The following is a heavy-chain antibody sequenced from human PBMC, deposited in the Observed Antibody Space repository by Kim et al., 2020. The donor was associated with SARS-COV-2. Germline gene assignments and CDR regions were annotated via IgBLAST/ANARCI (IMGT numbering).Heavy chain of an antibody. J-gene: IGHJ6*03. Sequence: ASVKVSCKASGYNFTSYAMHWVRQAPGQRPEWMGWINAGNGDTKYSQKFQGRVSLTRDTSASVVYMDLSSLMSEDTAVYYCARNMFFDLVACRPLYYYY. D-gene: IGHD2-21*01. CDR2: INAGNGDT. V-gene: IGHV1-3*01. CDR3: ARNMFFDLVACRPLYYYY. CDR1: GYNFTSYA.